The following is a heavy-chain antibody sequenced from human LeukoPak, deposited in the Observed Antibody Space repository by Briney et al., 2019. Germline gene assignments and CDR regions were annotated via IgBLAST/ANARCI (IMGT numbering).Heavy chain of an antibody. J-gene: IGHJ4*02. D-gene: IGHD5-18*01. V-gene: IGHV4-39*01. CDR1: GGSISSGDYY. CDR2: IYYSGST. CDR3: ARHAARNRATAMVGGFDY. Sequence: PSQTLSLTCTVSGGSISSGDYYWSWIRQPPGKGLEWIGSIYYSGSTYYNPSLKSRVTISVDTSKNQFSLKLSSVTAADTAVYYCARHAARNRATAMVGGFDYWGQGTLATVSS.